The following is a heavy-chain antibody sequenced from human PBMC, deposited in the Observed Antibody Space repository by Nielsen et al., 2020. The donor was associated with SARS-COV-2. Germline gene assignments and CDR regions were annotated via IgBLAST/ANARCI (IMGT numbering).Heavy chain of an antibody. V-gene: IGHV3-23*01. CDR3: AKSPFYDSSGYKRYWYFDL. D-gene: IGHD3-22*01. J-gene: IGHJ2*01. CDR2: ISGGGGST. CDR1: GFTFNNFA. Sequence: GESLKISCAASGFTFNNFAMSWVRQAPGKGLEWVSTISGGGGSTYYADSVKGRLTISRDNSKNTLYLQMNSLRAEDTAVYYCAKSPFYDSSGYKRYWYFDLWGRGTLVTVSS.